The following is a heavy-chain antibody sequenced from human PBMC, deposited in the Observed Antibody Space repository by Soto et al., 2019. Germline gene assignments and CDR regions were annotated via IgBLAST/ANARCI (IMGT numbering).Heavy chain of an antibody. Sequence: EVQLLESGGGLVQPGGSLRLSCAASGFTFSSYAMSWVRQAPGKGLEWVSAISGSGGSTYYADSVKGRFTISRDNSKNTLYLQMNSLRAEETAVYYCAKPSAVDYGSGSYYNYYYYYGMDVCGQGTTVTVSS. D-gene: IGHD3-10*01. CDR2: ISGSGGST. CDR3: AKPSAVDYGSGSYYNYYYYYGMDV. J-gene: IGHJ6*02. V-gene: IGHV3-23*01. CDR1: GFTFSSYA.